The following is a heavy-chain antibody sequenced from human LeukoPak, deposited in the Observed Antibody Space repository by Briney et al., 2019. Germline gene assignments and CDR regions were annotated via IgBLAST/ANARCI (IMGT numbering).Heavy chain of an antibody. CDR2: INPSGGST. CDR1: GYTFTSYY. Sequence: ASVKVSCKASGYTFTSYYMHWVRQAPGQGLEWMGIINPSGGSTSYAQKFQGRVTMTRDTSTSTVYMELSSPGSEDTAVYYCARDFHRRPIVVVPAAILWFDPWGQGTLVTVSS. CDR3: ARDFHRRPIVVVPAAILWFDP. D-gene: IGHD2-2*01. J-gene: IGHJ5*02. V-gene: IGHV1-46*01.